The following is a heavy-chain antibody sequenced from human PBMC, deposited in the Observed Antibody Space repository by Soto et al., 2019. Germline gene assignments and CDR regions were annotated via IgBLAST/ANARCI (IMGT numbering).Heavy chain of an antibody. Sequence: PGGSLRLSCAASGFTFSDYYMSWVRQAPGKGLEWVSVISGSGGSTYYADSVKGRFTISRDNSKNTLDLQMNSLRAEDTAVHYCAKRATGTFFDYWGQGTLVTVSS. V-gene: IGHV3-23*01. CDR3: AKRATGTFFDY. J-gene: IGHJ4*02. D-gene: IGHD1-1*01. CDR2: ISGSGGST. CDR1: GFTFSDYY.